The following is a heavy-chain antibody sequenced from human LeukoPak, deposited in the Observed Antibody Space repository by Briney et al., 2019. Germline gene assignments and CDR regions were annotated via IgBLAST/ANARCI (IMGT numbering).Heavy chain of an antibody. J-gene: IGHJ4*02. CDR3: ARNKAYTSGCYDY. D-gene: IGHD6-19*01. V-gene: IGHV1-18*01. CDR1: GYTFTSYG. CDR2: ISGYNGNT. Sequence: ASVKVSCKASGYTFTSYGISWVRQAPGQGLEWVGWISGYNGNTNYAQKLQGRVTTTTDTSTSTVYMELRSLRSDDTAIYSCARNKAYTSGCYDYWGQGTLVTVSS.